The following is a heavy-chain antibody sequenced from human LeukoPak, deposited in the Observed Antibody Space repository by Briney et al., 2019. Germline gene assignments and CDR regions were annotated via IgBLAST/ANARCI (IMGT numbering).Heavy chain of an antibody. D-gene: IGHD3-9*01. V-gene: IGHV1-69*13. CDR2: INPFSGAV. J-gene: IGHJ4*02. CDR3: ARCGEPSYDILTGYSRFDY. CDR1: GDTSSKYI. Sequence: GASVKVSCKSSGDTSSKYIISWIRQAPAQGLEWMGGINPFSGAVRYARNFEGRVTITADESTSTVYMEMSGLRSEDTAVYYCARCGEPSYDILTGYSRFDYWGQGTLVTVSS.